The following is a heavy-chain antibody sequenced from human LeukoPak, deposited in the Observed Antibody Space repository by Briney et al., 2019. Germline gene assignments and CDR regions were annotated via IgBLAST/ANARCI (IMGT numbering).Heavy chain of an antibody. D-gene: IGHD3-3*01. CDR3: APTRDMGGVYYFDY. V-gene: IGHV3-30*02. CDR1: GFTFSSYG. CDR2: IRYDGSNK. Sequence: GGSLRLSCAASGFTFSSYGMHWLRQAPGKGLEWVAFIRYDGSNKYYADSVKGRFTISRDNSKNTLYLQMNSLRAEDTAVYYCAPTRDMGGVYYFDYWGQGTLVTVSS. J-gene: IGHJ4*02.